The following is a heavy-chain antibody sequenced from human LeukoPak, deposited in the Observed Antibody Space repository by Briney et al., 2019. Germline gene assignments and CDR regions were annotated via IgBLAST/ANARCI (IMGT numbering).Heavy chain of an antibody. Sequence: GGSLRLSCAASGLIFSNYWMSWFRQAPGKGLEWVANIKQDGSERYYVDSAKGRFTIYRDNAKDSLYLQMNSLRAEDTGVYHCVRGHTILAYWGQGTLVTVSS. D-gene: IGHD3-3*01. CDR1: GLIFSNYW. J-gene: IGHJ4*02. CDR3: VRGHTILAY. CDR2: IKQDGSER. V-gene: IGHV3-7*01.